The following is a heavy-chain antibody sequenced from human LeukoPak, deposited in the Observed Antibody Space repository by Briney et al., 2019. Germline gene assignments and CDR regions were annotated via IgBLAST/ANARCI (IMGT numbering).Heavy chain of an antibody. J-gene: IGHJ6*03. CDR1: GGSISSYY. Sequence: SETLSLTCTVSGGSISSYYWSWIRQPPGKGLEWIGYIYYSGSTNYNPSLKSRVTISVDTSKNQFSLKLSSVTAADTAVYYCARDLGELSSNYYYYYMDVWGKGTTVTVSS. CDR3: ARDLGELSSNYYYYYMDV. V-gene: IGHV4-59*01. D-gene: IGHD3-16*02. CDR2: IYYSGST.